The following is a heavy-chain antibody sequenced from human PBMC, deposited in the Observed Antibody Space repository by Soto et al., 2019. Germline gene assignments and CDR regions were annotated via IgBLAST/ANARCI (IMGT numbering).Heavy chain of an antibody. J-gene: IGHJ4*02. V-gene: IGHV1-69*05. Sequence: GASVKVSCKASGGTFSSYAISWVRPAPGQGLEWMGGIIPIFGTANYAQKFQGRVTITKDTSKNQLVLIMTNMDPVDTATYYCAQLPWKQLWPRAPVVNWGQGTPVTVSS. CDR2: IIPIFGTA. D-gene: IGHD5-18*01. CDR1: GGTFSSYA. CDR3: AQLPWKQLWPRAPVVN.